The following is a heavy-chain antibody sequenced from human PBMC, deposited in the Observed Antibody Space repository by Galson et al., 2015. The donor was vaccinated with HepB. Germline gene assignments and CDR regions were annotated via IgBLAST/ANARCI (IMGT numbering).Heavy chain of an antibody. V-gene: IGHV1-18*01. J-gene: IGHJ4*02. CDR1: GYIFTSFG. CDR3: VTALRHVATHIFFDY. D-gene: IGHD5-12*01. CDR2: ISAYNGNA. Sequence: SVKVSCKASGYIFTSFGINWVRQAPGQGLEWVGWISAYNGNAIYAQKFQGRVTMTTDTSTSTAYMELRSLRSDDTAVYHCVTALRHVATHIFFDYWGQGTLVTVSS.